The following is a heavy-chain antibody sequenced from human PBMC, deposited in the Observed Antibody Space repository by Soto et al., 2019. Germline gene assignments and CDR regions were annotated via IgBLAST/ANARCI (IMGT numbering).Heavy chain of an antibody. CDR1: GGSISSYY. CDR3: ARATIEQLGLPGYYYSYYMDV. J-gene: IGHJ6*03. Sequence: SETLSLTCTVSGGSISSYYWSWIRQPPGKGLEWIGYIYYSGSTNYNPSLKSRVTISVDTSKNQFSLKLSSVTAADTAVYYCARATIEQLGLPGYYYSYYMDVWGKGTTVTVSS. V-gene: IGHV4-59*01. CDR2: IYYSGST. D-gene: IGHD6-6*01.